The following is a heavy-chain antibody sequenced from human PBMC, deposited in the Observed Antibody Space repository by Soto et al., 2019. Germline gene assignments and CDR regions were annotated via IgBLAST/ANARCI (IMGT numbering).Heavy chain of an antibody. D-gene: IGHD4-17*01. Sequence: ASVKVSCKASGYTFTSYGISWVRQAPGQGLEWMGWISAYNGNTNYAQKLQGRVTMTTDTSTSTAYMELRSLRSDDTAVYYCARVDYGDYARWAFDIWGQGTMVTGSS. CDR1: GYTFTSYG. V-gene: IGHV1-18*01. CDR3: ARVDYGDYARWAFDI. CDR2: ISAYNGNT. J-gene: IGHJ3*02.